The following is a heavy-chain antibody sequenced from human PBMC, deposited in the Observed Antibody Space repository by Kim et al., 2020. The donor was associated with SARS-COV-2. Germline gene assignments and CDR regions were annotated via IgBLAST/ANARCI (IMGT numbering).Heavy chain of an antibody. D-gene: IGHD2-2*01. V-gene: IGHV1-2*04. J-gene: IGHJ4*02. CDR3: ARGYCSSTSCYDYFDY. CDR1: GYTFTGYY. CDR2: INPNSGGT. Sequence: ASVKVSCKASGYTFTGYYMHWVRQAPGQGLEWMGWINPNSGGTNYAQKFQGWVTMTRDTSISTAYMELSRLRSDDTAVYYCARGYCSSTSCYDYFDYWGQGTLVTVSS.